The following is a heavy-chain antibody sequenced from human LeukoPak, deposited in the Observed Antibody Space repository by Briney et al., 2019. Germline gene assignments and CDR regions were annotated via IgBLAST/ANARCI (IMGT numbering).Heavy chain of an antibody. CDR1: LFPFSNYA. D-gene: IGHD3-10*01. J-gene: IGHJ4*02. CDR2: HTTYQSGT. CDR3: VKDINGSGSL. Sequence: QAGVSLRLSCSASLFPFSNYAMHRVPRAPAKVLEYVSAHTTYQSGTYYVHSVRDSFTIHSDNSSHTLYLQINSLRAEDMFVYYCVKDINGSGSLWGQGTLVTVSS. V-gene: IGHV3-64D*08.